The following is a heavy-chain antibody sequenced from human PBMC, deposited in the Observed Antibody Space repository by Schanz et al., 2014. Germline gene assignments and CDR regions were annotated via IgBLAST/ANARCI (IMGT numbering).Heavy chain of an antibody. CDR2: IKQDASEK. V-gene: IGHV3-7*03. Sequence: EVQLVESGGALVQPGGSLRLSCAASGFTFNNHWMSWVRQAPGKGLEWVANIKQDASEKYYVDSVKGRFTVSRDNAKNSLYLQMNSLRAEDTAIYYCTTPYPNFDHWGQGTLVTVSS. CDR3: TTPYPNFDH. CDR1: GFTFNNHW. J-gene: IGHJ4*02.